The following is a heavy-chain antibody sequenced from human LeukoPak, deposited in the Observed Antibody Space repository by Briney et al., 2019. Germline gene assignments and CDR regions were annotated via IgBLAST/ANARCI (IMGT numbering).Heavy chain of an antibody. V-gene: IGHV3-23*01. D-gene: IGHD3-10*01. J-gene: IGHJ4*02. Sequence: GGSLRLSCAASGFTFSSYAMSWVRQAPGKGLEWVSAISGSGGSTYYADSVKGRFTISRDNSKNTLYLQMNSLGAEDTAVYYCAKGTYYYGSGSFLDYWGQGTLVTVSS. CDR3: AKGTYYYGSGSFLDY. CDR2: ISGSGGST. CDR1: GFTFSSYA.